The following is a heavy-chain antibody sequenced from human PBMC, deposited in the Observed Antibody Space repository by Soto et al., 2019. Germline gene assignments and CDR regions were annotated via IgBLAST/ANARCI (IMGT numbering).Heavy chain of an antibody. J-gene: IGHJ4*02. Sequence: SETLSLTCAVYGGSFSGYYWSWIRQPPGKGLEWVASVYYGGRSYYNPSLNSRVTISVDTSKNQFSLKMTSVTAADTAVYYCARHSSSWYDYWGQGTLVTVSS. V-gene: IGHV4-34*01. CDR3: ARHSSSWYDY. CDR2: VYYGGRS. D-gene: IGHD6-13*01. CDR1: GGSFSGYY.